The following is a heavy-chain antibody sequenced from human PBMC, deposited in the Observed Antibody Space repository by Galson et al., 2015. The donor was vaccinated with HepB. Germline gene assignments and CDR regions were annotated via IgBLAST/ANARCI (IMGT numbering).Heavy chain of an antibody. CDR2: ISYDGSNK. D-gene: IGHD2/OR15-2a*01. Sequence: SLRLSCAASGFTFSSYGMHWVRQAPGKGLEWVAVISYDGSNKYYADSVKGRFTISRDNSKNTLYLQMNSLRAEDTAVYYCAKEGRESDWFGPWGQGTLVTVSS. V-gene: IGHV3-30*18. J-gene: IGHJ5*02. CDR3: AKEGRESDWFGP. CDR1: GFTFSSYG.